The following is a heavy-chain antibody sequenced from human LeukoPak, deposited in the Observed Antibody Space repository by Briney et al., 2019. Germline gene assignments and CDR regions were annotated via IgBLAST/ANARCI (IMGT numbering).Heavy chain of an antibody. CDR2: INTDGTVT. Sequence: GGSLRLSCAASGFTVSKYWVRWVRHAPGKGLESVSLINTDGTVTTSADSVKGRFTVSRDNADNTMFLQMNSVRDEDTAVYYCATKQWLAPPPDSWGQGTPVTVSS. CDR3: ATKQWLAPPPDS. D-gene: IGHD6-19*01. V-gene: IGHV3-74*01. J-gene: IGHJ4*02. CDR1: GFTVSKYW.